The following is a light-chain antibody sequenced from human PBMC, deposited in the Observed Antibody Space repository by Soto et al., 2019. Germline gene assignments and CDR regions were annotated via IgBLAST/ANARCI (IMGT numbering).Light chain of an antibody. J-gene: IGLJ2*01. CDR2: DVS. V-gene: IGLV2-11*01. CDR1: SSDVGGYDF. CDR3: CSYAGDLAL. Sequence: QSVLTQPRSVSGSPGQTVTISCTGTSSDVGGYDFVSCYQQHPGKAHKLMISDVSKRPSGVPARFSGSKSGNTASLTISGLQAEDEADYYCCSYAGDLALFGGGTKVTVL.